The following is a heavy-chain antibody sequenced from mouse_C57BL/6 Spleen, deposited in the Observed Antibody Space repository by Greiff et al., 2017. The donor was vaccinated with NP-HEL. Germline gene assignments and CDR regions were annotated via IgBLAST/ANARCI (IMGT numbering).Heavy chain of an antibody. J-gene: IGHJ4*01. Sequence: VQLQQPGAELVRPGSSVKLSCKASGYTFTSYWMHWVKQRPIQGLEWIGNIDPSDSETHYNQKFKDKATLTVDKSSSTAYMQLSSLTSEDSAVYYVARGTTVVAWDAMDYWGQGTSVTVSS. CDR1: GYTFTSYW. D-gene: IGHD1-1*01. CDR2: IDPSDSET. CDR3: ARGTTVVAWDAMDY. V-gene: IGHV1-52*01.